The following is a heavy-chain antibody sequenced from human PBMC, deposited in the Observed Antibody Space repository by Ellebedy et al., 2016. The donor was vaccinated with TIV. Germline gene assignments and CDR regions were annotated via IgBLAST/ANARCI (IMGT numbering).Heavy chain of an antibody. CDR3: TTDLKWAALWYFDL. V-gene: IGHV3-15*01. CDR1: GFRFSDAW. D-gene: IGHD2-8*01. CDR2: IKRETDGETT. Sequence: GESLKISCAASGFRFSDAWMSWVRQAPGKGLEWVGRIKRETDGETTHYAGPVNGRFSISRDDSKNTLFLQMNSLKTDDTAVYYCTTDLKWAALWYFDLWGRGTLVTVSS. J-gene: IGHJ2*01.